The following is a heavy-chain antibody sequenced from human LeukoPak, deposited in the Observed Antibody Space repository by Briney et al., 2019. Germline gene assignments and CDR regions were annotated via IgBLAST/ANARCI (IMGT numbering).Heavy chain of an antibody. D-gene: IGHD3-10*01. V-gene: IGHV3-7*01. Sequence: SLRLSCAVSGFTLSSNWMNWVRQAPGKGLEWVANINQDGSEKYYVDSVKGRFIIPRHNAKNTLYLKMNSLRAGDTAVYYCARDGGEGLWCGELLDTWGQGTLVTVSS. CDR1: GFTLSSNW. CDR3: ARDGGEGLWCGELLDT. CDR2: INQDGSEK. J-gene: IGHJ5*02.